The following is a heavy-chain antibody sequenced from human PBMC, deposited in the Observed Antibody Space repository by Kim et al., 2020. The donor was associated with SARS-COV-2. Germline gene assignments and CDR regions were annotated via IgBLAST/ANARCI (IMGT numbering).Heavy chain of an antibody. CDR3: ARDLSSSSPDQLNGMDV. D-gene: IGHD6-6*01. V-gene: IGHV4-31*02. J-gene: IGHJ6*02. Sequence: LKSRVTISVDTSKNQFSLKLSSVTAADTAVYYCARDLSSSSPDQLNGMDVWGQGTTVTVSS.